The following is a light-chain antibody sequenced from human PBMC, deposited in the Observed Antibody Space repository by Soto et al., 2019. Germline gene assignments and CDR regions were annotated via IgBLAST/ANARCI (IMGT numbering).Light chain of an antibody. CDR2: GAS. V-gene: IGKV3-20*01. J-gene: IGKJ1*01. Sequence: EIVLTQSPGTLSLSPGERATLSCRASQSVSNNYLAWYQQKPGQAPRLLIYGASSRATGIQDRFRGSGSGTEFTLTISRLEPEDFAVFYCQQYGGSPWAFGQGTRVEI. CDR1: QSVSNNY. CDR3: QQYGGSPWA.